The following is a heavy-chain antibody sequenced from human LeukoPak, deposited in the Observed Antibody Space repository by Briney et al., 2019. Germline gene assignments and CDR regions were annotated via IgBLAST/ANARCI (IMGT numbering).Heavy chain of an antibody. CDR1: GFTFSSYG. J-gene: IGHJ4*02. D-gene: IGHD6-13*01. CDR3: AKGGIAAAGTGLYYFDY. Sequence: GGSLRLSCAASGFTFSSYGMHWVRQAPGKGLEWVAFIRYDGSNKYYADSVKGRFTISRDNSKNTLYLQMNSLRAEDTAVYYCAKGGIAAAGTGLYYFDYWGQGTLVTVSS. CDR2: IRYDGSNK. V-gene: IGHV3-30*02.